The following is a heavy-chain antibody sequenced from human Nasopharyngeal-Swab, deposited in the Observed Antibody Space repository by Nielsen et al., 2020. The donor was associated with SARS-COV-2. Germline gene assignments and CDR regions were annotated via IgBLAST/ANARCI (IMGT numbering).Heavy chain of an antibody. J-gene: IGHJ3*02. CDR1: GFPFNIYW. V-gene: IGHV3-7*01. D-gene: IGHD1-26*01. CDR3: ARDPIPAGGSDGFDI. Sequence: GVSLKISCAASGFPFNIYWMSWVRQAPGKGLEWVANIKQDGSEKYYVNSVKGRFTISRDNAKNSLYLQMNSLRAEDTAVYYCARDPIPAGGSDGFDIWGQGTMVTVSS. CDR2: IKQDGSEK.